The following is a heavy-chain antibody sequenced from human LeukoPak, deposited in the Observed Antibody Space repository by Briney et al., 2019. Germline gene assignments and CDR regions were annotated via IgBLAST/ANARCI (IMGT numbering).Heavy chain of an antibody. D-gene: IGHD6-19*01. CDR2: IYYSGTT. V-gene: IGHV4-59*01. CDR3: AGEISSSGWYHPFDY. CDR1: GDSISSYY. Sequence: SETLSLTCTVSGDSISSYYWSWIRQPPGKGLEWIRYIYYSGTTNYNPSLKSRFTISLDTSKNQFSLKLSSVTAADTALYYCAGEISSSGWYHPFDYWGQGTLVTVSS. J-gene: IGHJ4*02.